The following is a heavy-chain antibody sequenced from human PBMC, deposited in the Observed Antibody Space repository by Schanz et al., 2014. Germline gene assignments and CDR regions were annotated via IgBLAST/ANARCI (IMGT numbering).Heavy chain of an antibody. J-gene: IGHJ4*02. CDR3: AKYRGYYRVSGSYRELEY. Sequence: EVQLLESGGGLVQPGGSLRLSCLASGFAFSSYGMNWLRQAPGKGLEWVSVIGVDGTTTYYAGSVKGRFTISRDNSKNTLYLQMNSLRPEDTAVYYCAKYRGYYRVSGSYRELEYWGRGTLVTVSS. CDR2: IGVDGTTT. D-gene: IGHD3-10*01. V-gene: IGHV3-23*01. CDR1: GFAFSSYG.